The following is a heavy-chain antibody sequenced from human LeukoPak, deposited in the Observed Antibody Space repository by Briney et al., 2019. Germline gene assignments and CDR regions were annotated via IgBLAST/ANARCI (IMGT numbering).Heavy chain of an antibody. J-gene: IGHJ4*02. D-gene: IGHD5-12*01. Sequence: PGGSLRLSCAASGFTFSSYSMNWVRQAPGKGLEWVSSISSSSSYIYYTDSVKGRFTISRDNAKNSLYLQMNSLRAEDTAVYYCARDKWLRPIDYWGQGTLVTVSS. V-gene: IGHV3-21*01. CDR3: ARDKWLRPIDY. CDR1: GFTFSSYS. CDR2: ISSSSSYI.